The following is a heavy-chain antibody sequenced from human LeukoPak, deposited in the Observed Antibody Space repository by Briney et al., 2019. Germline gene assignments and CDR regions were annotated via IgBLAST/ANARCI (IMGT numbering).Heavy chain of an antibody. CDR3: AREGANPAFDY. D-gene: IGHD4/OR15-4a*01. CDR2: ISSSSSYI. CDR1: GFTFSNAW. V-gene: IGHV3-21*01. J-gene: IGHJ4*02. Sequence: IPGGSLRLSCAASGFTFSNAWMSWVRQAPGKGLEWVSSISSSSSYIYYADSVKGRFTISRDNAKNSLYLQMNSLRAEDTAVYYRAREGANPAFDYWGQGTLVTVSS.